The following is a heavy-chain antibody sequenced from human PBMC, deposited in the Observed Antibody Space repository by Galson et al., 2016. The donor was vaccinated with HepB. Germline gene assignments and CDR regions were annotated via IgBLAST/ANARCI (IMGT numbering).Heavy chain of an antibody. Sequence: LVKVSCKASGFTFSTSVVQWVRQASGQRPEWIGWVVVGSGKIDYAQKFQGHVTFSADKSLNTVYLQWSSLEASDTAMYYCARRGASDCWGQGTLVTVSS. D-gene: IGHD1-26*01. CDR2: VVVGSGKI. CDR1: GFTFSTSV. J-gene: IGHJ4*02. V-gene: IGHV1-58*01. CDR3: ARRGASDC.